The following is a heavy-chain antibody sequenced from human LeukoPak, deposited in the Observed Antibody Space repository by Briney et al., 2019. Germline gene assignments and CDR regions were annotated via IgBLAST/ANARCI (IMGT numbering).Heavy chain of an antibody. CDR3: ARDYCSSTSCLNWFDP. D-gene: IGHD2-2*01. CDR1: GGTFSSYA. J-gene: IGHJ5*02. CDR2: IIPIFGTA. V-gene: IGHV1-69*05. Sequence: SVKVSFKASGGTFSSYAISWVRQAPGQGLEWMGGIIPIFGTASYAQKFQGRVTITTDESTSTAYMELSSLRSEDTAVYYCARDYCSSTSCLNWFDPWGQGTLVTVSS.